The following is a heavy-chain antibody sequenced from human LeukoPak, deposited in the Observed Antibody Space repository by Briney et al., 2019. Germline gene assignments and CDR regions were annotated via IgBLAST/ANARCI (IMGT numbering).Heavy chain of an antibody. D-gene: IGHD2-2*01. V-gene: IGHV3-23*01. CDR2: VSYDAVST. J-gene: IGHJ6*03. CDR1: GFTFSNYA. CDR3: AKPYQLLFYFYYYMDV. Sequence: GGSLRLSCAASGFTFSNYALSWVRQAPGKGLEWVSAVSYDAVSTYYADSVKGRFTISRDNSKNTLYLQMNSLRAEDTAVYYCAKPYQLLFYFYYYMDVWGKGTTVTVSS.